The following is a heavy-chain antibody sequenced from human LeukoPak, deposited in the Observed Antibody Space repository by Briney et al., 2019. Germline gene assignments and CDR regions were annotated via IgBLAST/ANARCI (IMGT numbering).Heavy chain of an antibody. CDR1: GFTFSSYE. D-gene: IGHD2-21*01. J-gene: IGHJ4*02. Sequence: PGGSLRLSCAASGFTFSSYEMNWVRQAPGKGLEWVSYISSSGSTTYYADSVKGRFTISRDNAKNSLYLQMNSLRAEDTAVYYCARDRGGDFDYWGQGTLVTVSS. CDR3: ARDRGGDFDY. V-gene: IGHV3-48*03. CDR2: ISSSGSTT.